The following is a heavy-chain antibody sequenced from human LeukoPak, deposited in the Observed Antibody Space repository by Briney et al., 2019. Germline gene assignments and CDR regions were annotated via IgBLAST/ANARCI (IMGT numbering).Heavy chain of an antibody. CDR1: GGSISSSNYY. CDR3: AREGPRAAFDI. J-gene: IGHJ3*02. CDR2: IFYSGST. Sequence: SETLSLTCTVSGGSISSSNYYWGWIRQPPGKGLEWIGNIFYSGSTHYNPSLKSRVTISVDTSKNQFSLKLSSVTAADTAVYYCAREGPRAAFDIWGQGTMVTVSS. V-gene: IGHV4-39*07.